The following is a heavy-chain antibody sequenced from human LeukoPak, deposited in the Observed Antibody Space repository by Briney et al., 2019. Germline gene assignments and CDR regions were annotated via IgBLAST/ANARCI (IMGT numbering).Heavy chain of an antibody. CDR3: ATDYGDYEPIDY. CDR1: GVTLSNYA. Sequence: GGSLRLSCTSSGVTLSNYAMHWVRRPPGRGLEWVAVISFDGTNKYYGDSVEGRFSVSRDNSKNTLYLQMNSLRPDDTAMYYCATDYGDYEPIDYWGKGTLVTVSS. J-gene: IGHJ4*02. CDR2: ISFDGTNK. V-gene: IGHV3-30*04. D-gene: IGHD4-17*01.